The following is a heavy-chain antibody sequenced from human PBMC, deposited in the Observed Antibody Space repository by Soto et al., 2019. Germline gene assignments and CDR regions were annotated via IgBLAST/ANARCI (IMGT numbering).Heavy chain of an antibody. D-gene: IGHD6-13*01. J-gene: IGHJ3*02. CDR2: IKQDGSEK. Sequence: PGGSLRLSCAASGFTFSSYWMSWVRQAPGKGLEWVANIKQDGSEKYYVDSVKGRFTISRDNAKNSLYLQMNSLRAEDTAVYYCTSSVAYSSSWLIWGQGTMVTVSS. V-gene: IGHV3-7*01. CDR1: GFTFSSYW. CDR3: TSSVAYSSSWLI.